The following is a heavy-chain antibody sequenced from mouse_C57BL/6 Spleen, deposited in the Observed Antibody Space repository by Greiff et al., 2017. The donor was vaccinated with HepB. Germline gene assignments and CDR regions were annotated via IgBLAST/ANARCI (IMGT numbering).Heavy chain of an antibody. CDR2: INPYNGGT. CDR3: ARSWDYGSSYRYFDV. Sequence: EVKLQQSGPVLVKPGASVKMSCKASGYTFTDYYMNWVKQSHGKSLEWIGVINPYNGGTSYNQKFKGKATLTVDKSSSTAYMELNSLTSEDSAVYYCARSWDYGSSYRYFDVWGTGTTVTVSS. CDR1: GYTFTDYY. V-gene: IGHV1-19*01. J-gene: IGHJ1*03. D-gene: IGHD1-1*01.